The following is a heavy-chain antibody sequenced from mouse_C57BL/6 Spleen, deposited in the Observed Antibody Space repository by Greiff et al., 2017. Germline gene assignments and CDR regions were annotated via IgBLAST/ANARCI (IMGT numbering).Heavy chain of an antibody. D-gene: IGHD4-1*01. CDR1: GFTFSSYA. Sequence: EVQLQESGGDLVKPGGSLKLSCAASGFTFSSYAMSWVRQTPEKRLEWVATISDGGSYTYYPDNVKGRFTISRDNAKNNLYLQMSHLKSEDTAMYYCARGEETGVLMYYWGQRASVTVAS. J-gene: IGHJ4*01. V-gene: IGHV5-4*01. CDR2: ISDGGSYT. CDR3: ARGEETGVLMYY.